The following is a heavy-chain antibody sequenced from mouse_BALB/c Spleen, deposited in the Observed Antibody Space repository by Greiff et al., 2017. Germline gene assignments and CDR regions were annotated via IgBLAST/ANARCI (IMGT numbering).Heavy chain of an antibody. CDR2: IDPENGDT. Sequence: VHVKQSGAELVRSGASVKLSCTASGFNIKDYYMHWVKQRPEQGLEWIGWIDPENGDTEYAPKFQGKATMTADTSSNTAYLQLSSLTSEDTAVYYCNAWGYYYGSSPDYWGQGTTLTVSS. V-gene: IGHV14-4*02. CDR3: NAWGYYYGSSPDY. D-gene: IGHD1-1*01. CDR1: GFNIKDYY. J-gene: IGHJ2*01.